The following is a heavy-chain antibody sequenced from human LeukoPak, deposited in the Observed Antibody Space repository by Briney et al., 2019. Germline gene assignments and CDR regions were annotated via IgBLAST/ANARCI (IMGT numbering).Heavy chain of an antibody. CDR1: GFTFSNYA. J-gene: IGHJ4*02. CDR2: ISGSTSST. CDR3: AKGRVSAILGATTLDY. V-gene: IGHV3-23*01. D-gene: IGHD1-26*01. Sequence: GGSLRLSCAASGFTFSNYAMNWVRQAPGKGLEWVSLISGSTSSTYYADSVKGRFSISRDNSKNTVYLQMNSLRVEDTAVYYCAKGRVSAILGATTLDYWGQGTLVTVSS.